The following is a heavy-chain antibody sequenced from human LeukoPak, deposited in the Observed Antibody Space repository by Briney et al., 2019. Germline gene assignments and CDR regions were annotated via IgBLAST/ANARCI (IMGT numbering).Heavy chain of an antibody. V-gene: IGHV3-30*02. CDR1: GFTFSSYG. CDR3: AKDRDLSGWAFDY. D-gene: IGHD6-19*01. Sequence: GGSLRLSCAASGFTFSSYGMHWVRQAPGKGLEWVAFIRYDGSNKYYADSVKGRFTISRDNSKNTLYLQMNSLRAEDTAVYYCAKDRDLSGWAFDYWGQGTLVTVSS. J-gene: IGHJ4*02. CDR2: IRYDGSNK.